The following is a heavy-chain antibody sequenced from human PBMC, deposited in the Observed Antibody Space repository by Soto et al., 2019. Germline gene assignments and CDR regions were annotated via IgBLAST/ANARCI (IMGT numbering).Heavy chain of an antibody. D-gene: IGHD3-16*01. CDR1: GFTFSSYW. Sequence: GSLRLSCAASGFTFSSYWMSWVRQAPGKGLEWVANIKQDGSEKYYVDSVKGRFTISRDNAKNSLYLQMNSLRAEDTAVYYCAKAYFVWSSEQPYYFDYSGPGTLVTVSS. J-gene: IGHJ4*02. CDR2: IKQDGSEK. V-gene: IGHV3-7*05. CDR3: AKAYFVWSSEQPYYFDY.